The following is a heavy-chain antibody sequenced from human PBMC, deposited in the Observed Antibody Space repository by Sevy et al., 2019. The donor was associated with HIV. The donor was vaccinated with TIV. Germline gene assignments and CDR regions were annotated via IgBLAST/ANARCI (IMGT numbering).Heavy chain of an antibody. D-gene: IGHD6-19*01. V-gene: IGHV2-5*02. CDR1: GFSLSTSGVG. CDR2: IYWDDDK. CDR3: AHRPEIAVAGCDYFQH. J-gene: IGHJ1*01. Sequence: SGPTLVKPTQTLTLTCTFSGFSLSTSGVGVGWIRQPPGKALEWLALIYWDDDKRYSPSLKSRLTITKDTSKNQVVLTMTNMDPVDTATYYCAHRPEIAVAGCDYFQHWGQGTLVTVSP.